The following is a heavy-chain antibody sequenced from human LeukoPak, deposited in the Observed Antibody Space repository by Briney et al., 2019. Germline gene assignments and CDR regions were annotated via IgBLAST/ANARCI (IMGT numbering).Heavy chain of an antibody. CDR3: ARDGCSSSTCSHGGNCFDP. V-gene: IGHV1-46*01. Sequence: ASVKVSCKASEYTFTNYYMHWVRQAPGQGLEWMGIINPSGGGTNYAQKFQGRVTMTRDTSTTTFYMELSSLGSEDTAVYYCARDGCSSSTCSHGGNCFDPWGQGTLVTVSS. D-gene: IGHD2-2*01. CDR2: INPSGGGT. J-gene: IGHJ5*02. CDR1: EYTFTNYY.